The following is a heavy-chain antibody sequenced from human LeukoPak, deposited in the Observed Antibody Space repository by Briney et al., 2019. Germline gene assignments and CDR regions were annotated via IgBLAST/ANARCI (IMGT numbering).Heavy chain of an antibody. D-gene: IGHD2-2*02. CDR3: ARAYCSSTSCYTEGWFDP. CDR1: GGSISSHY. Sequence: PSETLSLTCTVSGGSISSHYWSWIRQPPGKGLEWIGYIYYSGSTNYNPSLKSRVTISVDTSKNQFSLKLSSVTAADTAVYYGARAYCSSTSCYTEGWFDPWGQGTLVTVSS. V-gene: IGHV4-59*11. J-gene: IGHJ5*02. CDR2: IYYSGST.